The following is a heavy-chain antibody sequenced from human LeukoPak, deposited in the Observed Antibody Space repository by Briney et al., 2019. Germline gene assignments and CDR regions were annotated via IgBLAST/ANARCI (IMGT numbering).Heavy chain of an antibody. CDR2: INSDGSST. J-gene: IGHJ5*02. Sequence: GGSLRLSCAASGFTFSSDWMHWVRQAPGKGLVWVSRINSDGSSTSYADSVKGRFTISRDNAKNTLYLQMNSLRAEDSAVYYCVSSYCSGGSCYSASGSWGQGTLVTASS. CDR1: GFTFSSDW. CDR3: VSSYCSGGSCYSASGS. V-gene: IGHV3-74*01. D-gene: IGHD2-15*01.